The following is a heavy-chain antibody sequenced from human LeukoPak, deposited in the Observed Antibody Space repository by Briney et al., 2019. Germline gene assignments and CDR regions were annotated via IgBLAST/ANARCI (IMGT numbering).Heavy chain of an antibody. CDR2: ISGSGGST. D-gene: IGHD3-10*01. J-gene: IGHJ4*02. Sequence: GGSLRLSCAASGFTFSSYAMSWVRQAPGKGLEWVSAISGSGGSTYYADSVKGRFTISRDNSKNTLYLQMNSLRAEDTAVYYCAKTLYGSGSYYYYFDYRGQGTLVTVSS. CDR1: GFTFSSYA. CDR3: AKTLYGSGSYYYYFDY. V-gene: IGHV3-23*01.